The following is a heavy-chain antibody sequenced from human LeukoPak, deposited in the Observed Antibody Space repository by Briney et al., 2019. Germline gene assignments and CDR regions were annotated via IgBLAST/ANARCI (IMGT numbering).Heavy chain of an antibody. J-gene: IGHJ6*02. V-gene: IGHV4-61*08. CDR2: IYSSGTT. Sequence: SETLSLTCTVSGGSISSGDYYWSWIRQPPGKGLEWIGRIYSSGTTTYNPSLKSRVAMSVDTSRNQFSLKLNSVTAADTAVYYCARVAPIAAAGSSYYYAIDVWGQGTTVTVSS. CDR3: ARVAPIAAAGSSYYYAIDV. D-gene: IGHD6-25*01. CDR1: GGSISSGDYY.